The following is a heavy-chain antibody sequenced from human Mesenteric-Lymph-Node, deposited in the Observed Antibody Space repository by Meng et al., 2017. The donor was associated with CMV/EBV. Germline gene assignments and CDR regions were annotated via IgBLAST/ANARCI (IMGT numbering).Heavy chain of an antibody. CDR1: GFTVSSNY. J-gene: IGHJ6*02. CDR3: ARGWLTPTGYYYYGLDV. D-gene: IGHD2-21*02. V-gene: IGHV3-53*01. CDR2: LYSGGNT. Sequence: LSLTCAASGFTVSSNYMSWVRQAPGKGLEWVSVLYSGGNTYYADSVKGRFTISRDNSKSTLSLQMNSLRAEDTAVYYCARGWLTPTGYYYYGLDVWGHGTTVTVSS.